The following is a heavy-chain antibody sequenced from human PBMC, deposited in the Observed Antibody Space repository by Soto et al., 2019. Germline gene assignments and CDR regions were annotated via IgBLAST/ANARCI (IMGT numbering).Heavy chain of an antibody. D-gene: IGHD3-9*01. CDR1: GGSLSNYG. CDR2: IIPVFGTA. J-gene: IGHJ6*02. CDR3: ARGDATKIVVTTYYAMDV. Sequence: QVQLVQSGAEVKKPGSSVKVSCKASGGSLSNYGISWVRQAPGQGLEWMGGIIPVFGTANYAQKFQGRVTSTEEESTSIVYMDVTSLRSEDTAVYYCARGDATKIVVTTYYAMDVWGQGTTVTVSS. V-gene: IGHV1-69*12.